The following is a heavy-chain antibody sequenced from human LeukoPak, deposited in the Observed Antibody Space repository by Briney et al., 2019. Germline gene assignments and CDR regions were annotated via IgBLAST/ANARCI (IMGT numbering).Heavy chain of an antibody. Sequence: SETLSLTCTVSGGSISSYYWSWIRQPAGKGLEWIGRIYTSGRANYNPSLKSRVTMSVDTSKNQFSLKLSSVTAADTAVYYCAGARYSYGKPYYFDYWGQGTLVTVSS. V-gene: IGHV4-4*07. CDR2: IYTSGRA. D-gene: IGHD5-18*01. CDR3: AGARYSYGKPYYFDY. CDR1: GGSISSYY. J-gene: IGHJ4*02.